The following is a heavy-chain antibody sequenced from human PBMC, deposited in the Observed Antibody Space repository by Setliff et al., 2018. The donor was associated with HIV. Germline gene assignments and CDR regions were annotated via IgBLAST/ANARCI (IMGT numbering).Heavy chain of an antibody. CDR3: GVGSGYYYGVVVY. J-gene: IGHJ4*02. CDR1: GYTFTSYD. V-gene: IGHV1-8*02. D-gene: IGHD1-26*01. Sequence: ASVKVSCKASGYTFTSYDINWVRQATGQGLEWMGWMNPNSGNTGYAQKFQGRVTMTRNTSISTAYMELSSLRSEDTAVYYCGVGSGYYYGVVVYWGQGTLVTVSS. CDR2: MNPNSGNT.